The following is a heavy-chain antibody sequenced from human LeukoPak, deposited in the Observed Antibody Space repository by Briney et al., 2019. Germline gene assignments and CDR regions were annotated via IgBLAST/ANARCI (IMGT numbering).Heavy chain of an antibody. J-gene: IGHJ4*02. CDR3: ARGGYYDSSGLYY. CDR1: GGSISSGDYY. D-gene: IGHD3-22*01. Sequence: SETLSLTCTVSGGSISSGDYYWSWIRQPPEKGLEWIGYIYYSGSTYYNPSLKSRVTISVDTSKNQFSLKLSSVTAADTAVYYCARGGYYDSSGLYYWGQGTLVTVSS. CDR2: IYYSGST. V-gene: IGHV4-30-4*01.